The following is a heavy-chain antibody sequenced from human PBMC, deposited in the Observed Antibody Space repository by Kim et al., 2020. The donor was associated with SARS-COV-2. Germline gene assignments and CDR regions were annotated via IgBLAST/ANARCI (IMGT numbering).Heavy chain of an antibody. D-gene: IGHD3-22*01. Sequence: ASVKVSCKASGYTFTSYGISWVRQAPGQGLEWMGWISAYNGNTNYAQKLQGRVTMTTDTSTSTAYMELRSLRSDDTAVYYCARDLGDSSGYVYYYYGMDVWGQGTTVTVSS. CDR3: ARDLGDSSGYVYYYYGMDV. CDR1: GYTFTSYG. CDR2: ISAYNGNT. V-gene: IGHV1-18*01. J-gene: IGHJ6*02.